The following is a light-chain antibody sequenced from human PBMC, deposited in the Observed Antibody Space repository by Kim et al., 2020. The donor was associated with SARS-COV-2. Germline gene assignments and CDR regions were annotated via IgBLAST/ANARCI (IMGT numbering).Light chain of an antibody. CDR2: YDN. V-gene: IGLV1-44*01. CDR3: AVWDDSLNAVV. CDR1: TSNIGTNP. Sequence: GPRVTIHCSGGTSNIGTNPVNWYQQLPGTVPKLLMSYDNQRPSGVPDRFSGSKSGSSASLAISGLQSEDEADYYCAVWDDSLNAVVFGGGTKVTVL. J-gene: IGLJ2*01.